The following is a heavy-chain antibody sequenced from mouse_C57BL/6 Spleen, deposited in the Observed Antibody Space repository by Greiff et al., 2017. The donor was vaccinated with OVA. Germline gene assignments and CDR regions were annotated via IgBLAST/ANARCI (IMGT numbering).Heavy chain of an antibody. CDR2: IDPSGSNT. V-gene: IGHV1-69*01. J-gene: IGHJ4*01. CDR1: GYTFTSYW. CDR3: ARGDDDGYAIGY. D-gene: IGHD2-4*01. Sequence: QVQLQQSGAELVMPGASVKLSCKASGYTFTSYWMHWVKQRPGQGLEWIGEIDPSGSNTNYNQKFKGKSTLTVDKSSSTAYMQLSSLTSEDSAVYYCARGDDDGYAIGYWGQETSVTVSS.